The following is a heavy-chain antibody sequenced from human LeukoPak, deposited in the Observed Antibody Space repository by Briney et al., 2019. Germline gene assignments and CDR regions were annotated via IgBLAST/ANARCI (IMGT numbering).Heavy chain of an antibody. Sequence: GGSLRLSCAASGFIFSNYGMSWVRQAPGKGLEWVSFISGSSTTKYYVDSVKGRFTISRDNAKNSLYLQMNSLRAEDTAVYYCARVRVGYYFDYWGQGALVTVSS. CDR1: GFIFSNYG. D-gene: IGHD1-14*01. V-gene: IGHV3-48*01. J-gene: IGHJ4*02. CDR2: ISGSSTTK. CDR3: ARVRVGYYFDY.